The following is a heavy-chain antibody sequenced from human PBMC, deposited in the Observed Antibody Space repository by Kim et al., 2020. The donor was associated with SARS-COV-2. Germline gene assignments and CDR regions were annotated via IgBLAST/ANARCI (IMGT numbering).Heavy chain of an antibody. D-gene: IGHD6-13*01. V-gene: IGHV5-51*01. Sequence: GESLKISCKGSGYSFTSYWIGWVRQMPGKGLEWMGIIYPGDSDTRYSPSFQGQVTISADKSISTAYLQWSSLKASDTAMYYCARANSSSWYGSGAFDIWGQGTMVTVSS. CDR3: ARANSSSWYGSGAFDI. CDR1: GYSFTSYW. CDR2: IYPGDSDT. J-gene: IGHJ3*02.